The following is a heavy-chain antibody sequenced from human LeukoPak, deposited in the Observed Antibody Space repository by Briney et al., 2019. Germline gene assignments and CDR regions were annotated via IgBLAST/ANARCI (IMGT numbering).Heavy chain of an antibody. D-gene: IGHD3-22*01. CDR2: IKQDGSEK. CDR3: AGIGYYDSSGYYYSYPYYFDY. Sequence: PGGSLRLSCAASGFTLSSYWMSWVRQAPGKGLEWVANIKQDGSEKYYVDSVKGRFTISRDNAKNSLYLQMNSLRAEDTAVYYCAGIGYYDSSGYYYSYPYYFDYWGQGTLVTVSS. CDR1: GFTLSSYW. J-gene: IGHJ4*02. V-gene: IGHV3-7*01.